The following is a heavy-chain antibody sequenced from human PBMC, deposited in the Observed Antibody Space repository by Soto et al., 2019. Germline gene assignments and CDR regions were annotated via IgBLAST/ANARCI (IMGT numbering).Heavy chain of an antibody. CDR2: ISAYNGNT. Sequence: ASVKVSCKASGCTFTSYGISWVRQAPGQGLEWMGWISAYNGNTNYAQKLQGRVTMTTDTSTSTAYMELRSLRSDDTAVYYCARKPGGLAPYYFDYWGQGTLVTVSS. CDR3: ARKPGGLAPYYFDY. CDR1: GCTFTSYG. J-gene: IGHJ4*02. V-gene: IGHV1-18*01. D-gene: IGHD3-10*01.